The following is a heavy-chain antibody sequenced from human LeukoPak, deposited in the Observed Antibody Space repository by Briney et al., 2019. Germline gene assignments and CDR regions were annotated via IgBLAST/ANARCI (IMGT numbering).Heavy chain of an antibody. V-gene: IGHV3-64*01. CDR1: GFTFNSYS. CDR3: ARVGPSDSGYDSTGLDY. CDR2: ISANGGHS. J-gene: IGHJ4*02. D-gene: IGHD5-12*01. Sequence: GGSLRLSCAASGFTFNSYSMHWVPQAPGKGLEYVSAISANGGHSYYANSVKGRFTISRDNSKSTLYLQMGSLRAEDMAVYYCARVGPSDSGYDSTGLDYWGQGTLVTVSS.